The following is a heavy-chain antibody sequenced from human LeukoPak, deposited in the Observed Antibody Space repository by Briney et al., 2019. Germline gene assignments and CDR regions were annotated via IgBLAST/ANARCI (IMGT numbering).Heavy chain of an antibody. V-gene: IGHV1-2*06. CDR3: ARERYNWNGGGLYAFDI. CDR2: INLNSGGT. D-gene: IGHD1-20*01. Sequence: ASVKVSCKASGYTFTGYCMHWVRQAPGQGVERMGRINLNSGGTNYAQKFQGRVTMTRGTSISTAYMELSRLRSDDTAVYYCARERYNWNGGGLYAFDIWGQGTMVTVSS. J-gene: IGHJ3*02. CDR1: GYTFTGYC.